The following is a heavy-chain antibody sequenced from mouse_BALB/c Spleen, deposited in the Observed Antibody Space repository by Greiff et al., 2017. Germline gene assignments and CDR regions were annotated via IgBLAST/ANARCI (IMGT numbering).Heavy chain of an antibody. D-gene: IGHD1-2*01. CDR1: GYSITSDYA. Sequence: DVQLVESGPGLVKPSQSLSLTCTVTGYSITSDYAWNWIRQFPGNKLEWMGYISYSGSTSYNPSLKSRISITRDTSKNQFFLQLNSVTTEDTATYYCARAYGYGAMDYWGQGTSVTVSS. CDR2: ISYSGST. V-gene: IGHV3-2*02. CDR3: ARAYGYGAMDY. J-gene: IGHJ4*01.